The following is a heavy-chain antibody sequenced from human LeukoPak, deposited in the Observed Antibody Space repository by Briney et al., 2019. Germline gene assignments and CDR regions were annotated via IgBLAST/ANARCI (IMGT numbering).Heavy chain of an antibody. CDR3: AKDEKGYYHDTSGYPDAFNV. CDR1: GYDFTSYA. J-gene: IGHJ3*01. V-gene: IGHV1-3*01. Sequence: ASVKVSCKASGYDFTSYAMHWVRQAPGQRLEWMGWINAGNGNAKYSQKFQDRVTVTRDTSTSTAYMELSSLRSEDTAIYYCAKDEKGYYHDTSGYPDAFNVWGQGTMVSVSS. D-gene: IGHD3-22*01. CDR2: INAGNGNA.